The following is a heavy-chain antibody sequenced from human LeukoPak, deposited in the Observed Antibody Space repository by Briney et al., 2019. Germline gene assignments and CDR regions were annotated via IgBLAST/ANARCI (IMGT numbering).Heavy chain of an antibody. D-gene: IGHD2-15*01. Sequence: SETLSLTCIVSGGSISSYYWNWIRQSAGKGLEWIGRIYIGGSTSYNPSLKSRVTMSVDTSKIQFSLNLTSVTAADTAMYYCAREIRSCVGGTCYLFFDYWGQGTLVTVSS. CDR1: GGSISSYY. J-gene: IGHJ4*02. CDR3: AREIRSCVGGTCYLFFDY. CDR2: IYIGGST. V-gene: IGHV4-4*07.